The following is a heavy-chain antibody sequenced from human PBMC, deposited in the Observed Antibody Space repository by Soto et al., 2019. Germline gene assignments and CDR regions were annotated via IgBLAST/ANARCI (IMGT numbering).Heavy chain of an antibody. J-gene: IGHJ6*02. CDR3: ARNYDFWSGYVNYGMDV. CDR1: GFTFSSYS. CDR2: ISSSSSYI. V-gene: IGHV3-21*01. Sequence: LRLSCAASGFTFSSYSMNWVRQAPGKGLEWVSSISSSSSYIYYADSVKGRFTISRDNSKNTLYLQMNSLRAEDTAVYYCARNYDFWSGYVNYGMDVWGQGTTVTVSS. D-gene: IGHD3-3*01.